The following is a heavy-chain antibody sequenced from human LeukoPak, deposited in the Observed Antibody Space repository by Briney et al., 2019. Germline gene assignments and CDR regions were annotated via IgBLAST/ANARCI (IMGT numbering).Heavy chain of an antibody. CDR3: ARVYYDILTGYFPYYYYYMDV. D-gene: IGHD3-9*01. Sequence: SETLSLTCAVYGGSFSGYYWSWIRQPPGKGLEWIGEIIHSGSTNYNPSLKSRVTISVDTSKNQFSLKLSSVTAADTAVYYCARVYYDILTGYFPYYYYYMDVWGKGTTVTISS. CDR2: IIHSGST. V-gene: IGHV4-34*12. J-gene: IGHJ6*03. CDR1: GGSFSGYY.